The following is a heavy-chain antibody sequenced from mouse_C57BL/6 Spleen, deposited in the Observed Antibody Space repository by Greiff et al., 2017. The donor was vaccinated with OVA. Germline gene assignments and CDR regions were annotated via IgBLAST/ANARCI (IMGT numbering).Heavy chain of an antibody. V-gene: IGHV1-53*01. CDR2: INPSNGGT. J-gene: IGHJ3*01. CDR1: GYTFTSYW. CDR3: ARGEEMVTPAWFAY. Sequence: QVQLQQPGTELVKPGASVKLSCKASGYTFTSYWMHWVKQRPGQGLEWIGNINPSNGGTNYNEKFKSKATLTVDKSSSTAYMQLSSLTSEDSAVYYFARGEEMVTPAWFAYWGQGTLVTVSA. D-gene: IGHD2-3*01.